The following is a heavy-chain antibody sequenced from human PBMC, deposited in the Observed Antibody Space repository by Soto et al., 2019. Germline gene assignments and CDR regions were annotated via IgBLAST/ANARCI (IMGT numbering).Heavy chain of an antibody. J-gene: IGHJ6*02. CDR2: IRSKANSYAT. Sequence: GSLRLSGAGSGFAFSGSTIHGVRQASGKGLEWVGRIRSKANSYATAYAASVKGRFIISRDDSKTTAYLQMSSLKIEDTAVYYCFRENYFSYHGMDVWGQGTTVTVSS. V-gene: IGHV3-73*01. CDR3: FRENYFSYHGMDV. CDR1: GFAFSGST.